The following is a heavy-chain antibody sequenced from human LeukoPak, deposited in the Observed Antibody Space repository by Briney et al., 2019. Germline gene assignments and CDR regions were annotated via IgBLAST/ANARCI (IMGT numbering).Heavy chain of an antibody. V-gene: IGHV4-4*07. CDR1: GGSISSYY. CDR2: IYTSGST. J-gene: IGHJ5*02. CDR3: ATFGEFNSEPNQGNWFDP. Sequence: SETLSLTCTVSGGSISSYYWSWIRQPAGKGLEWIGRIYTSGSTNYNPSLKSRVTISVDTSKNQFSLKLSSVTAADTAVYYCATFGEFNSEPNQGNWFDPWGQGTLVTVSS. D-gene: IGHD3-10*01.